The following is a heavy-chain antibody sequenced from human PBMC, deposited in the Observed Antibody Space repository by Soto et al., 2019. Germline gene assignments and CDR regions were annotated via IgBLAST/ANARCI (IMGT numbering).Heavy chain of an antibody. Sequence: EVQLLESGGGLGQPGGSLRLSCAASGFTFSSCAMSWVRQTPGKGLEWVSAISGSGGSTYNADSVKGRFTISRDNSKNTVYLQMSSLRTEDTAVYYCARDEDHYYDSGRSDGFDIWGQGTMVTVSS. CDR2: ISGSGGST. CDR3: ARDEDHYYDSGRSDGFDI. V-gene: IGHV3-23*01. J-gene: IGHJ3*02. CDR1: GFTFSSCA. D-gene: IGHD3-22*01.